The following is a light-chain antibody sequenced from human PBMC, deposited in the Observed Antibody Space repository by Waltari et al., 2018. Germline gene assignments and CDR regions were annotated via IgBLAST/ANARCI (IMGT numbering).Light chain of an antibody. J-gene: IGLJ3*02. CDR2: NTN. Sequence: QTVVTQEPSFSVSPGGTVTPTCGFSSGSVSTSSYPSWYLQTPGQAPRTLIYNTNTHSSGVPDRFSGSILGSKAALTITGAQADDESDYYCVLYMGSGISVFGGGTKLTVL. CDR1: SGSVSTSSY. CDR3: VLYMGSGISV. V-gene: IGLV8-61*01.